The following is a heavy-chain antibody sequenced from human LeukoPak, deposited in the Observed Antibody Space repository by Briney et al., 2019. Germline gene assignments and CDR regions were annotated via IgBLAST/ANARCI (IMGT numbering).Heavy chain of an antibody. CDR2: IYYSGST. CDR1: GGSFSGYY. Sequence: PSETLSLTCAVYGGSFSGYYWSWIRQPPGKGLEWIGSIYYSGSTYYNPSLKSRVTISVDTSKNQFSLKLRSVPAADTAVYYCAREYNWNPGMDYWGQGTLVTVSS. D-gene: IGHD1-20*01. V-gene: IGHV4-34*01. CDR3: AREYNWNPGMDY. J-gene: IGHJ4*02.